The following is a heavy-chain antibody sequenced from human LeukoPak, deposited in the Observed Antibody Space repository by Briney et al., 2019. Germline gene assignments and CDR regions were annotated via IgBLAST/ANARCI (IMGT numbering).Heavy chain of an antibody. Sequence: PGGSLRLSCAASGFTFSHAWMSWVRQAPGKGLEWVGRVKIKTDGGATDYAAPVKGRFTISRDDSKNTLYLQMNSLKTEDTAVYYCTTGHKWVPGYFDYWGQGTLVTVSS. J-gene: IGHJ4*02. CDR2: VKIKTDGGAT. CDR3: TTGHKWVPGYFDY. V-gene: IGHV3-15*01. CDR1: GFTFSHAW. D-gene: IGHD1-26*01.